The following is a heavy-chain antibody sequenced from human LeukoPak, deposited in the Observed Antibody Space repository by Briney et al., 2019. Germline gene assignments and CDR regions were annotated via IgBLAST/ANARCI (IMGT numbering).Heavy chain of an antibody. V-gene: IGHV3-20*04. CDR1: GFSFDDLG. D-gene: IGHD6-6*01. Sequence: GGSLRLSCAASGFSFDDLGMTWVRQVPGKGLEWVAGIDWNGASTGYADSVRGRFTISRDNAKNSLYLQMNSLRAEDTALYYCARAVCPTIKFCDSSYFMDVWGKGTTVNVS. CDR2: IDWNGAST. J-gene: IGHJ6*03. CDR3: ARAVCPTIKFCDSSYFMDV.